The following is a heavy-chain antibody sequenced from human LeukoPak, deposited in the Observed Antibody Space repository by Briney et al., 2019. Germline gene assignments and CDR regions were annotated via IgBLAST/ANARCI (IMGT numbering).Heavy chain of an antibody. CDR3: ARREIAARPFDY. CDR1: GYTFTSYG. Sequence: GASVKVSCKASGYTFTSYGISWVRQAPGQGLEWMGWINPNSGGTNYAQKFQGRVTMTRDTSISTAYMELSRLRSDDTAVYYCARREIAARPFDYWGQGTLVTVSS. D-gene: IGHD6-6*01. CDR2: INPNSGGT. V-gene: IGHV1-2*02. J-gene: IGHJ4*02.